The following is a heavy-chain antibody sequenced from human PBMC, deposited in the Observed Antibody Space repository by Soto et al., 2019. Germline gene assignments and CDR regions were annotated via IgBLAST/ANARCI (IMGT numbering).Heavy chain of an antibody. CDR2: ISGSGGNI. CDR1: GFTFRSYA. J-gene: IGHJ6*01. Sequence: WVSLRLSCAASGFTFRSYAMSWVRQAPRKGLESGSAISGSGGNIYYADSVKGSFTISRDNSKNTRYLEMNSLRAEDTAVYYCAKDKGPSVGATPGYYYQGPEVWGKGTTVAISS. CDR3: AKDKGPSVGATPGYYYQGPEV. D-gene: IGHD1-26*01. V-gene: IGHV3-23*01.